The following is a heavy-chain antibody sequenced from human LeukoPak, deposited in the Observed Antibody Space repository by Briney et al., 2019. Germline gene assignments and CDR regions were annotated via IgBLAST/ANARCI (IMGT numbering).Heavy chain of an antibody. CDR2: INTGNGNT. V-gene: IGHV1-3*04. Sequence: GASVKVSCKASGYTFTSYAMHWVRQAPGQRLEWMGWINTGNGNTKYSQKFQGRVTITRDTSASTAYMELSSLRSEDTAVYYCARGALLWFGELLDTKNYFDYWGQGTLVTVSS. CDR1: GYTFTSYA. J-gene: IGHJ4*02. D-gene: IGHD3-10*01. CDR3: ARGALLWFGELLDTKNYFDY.